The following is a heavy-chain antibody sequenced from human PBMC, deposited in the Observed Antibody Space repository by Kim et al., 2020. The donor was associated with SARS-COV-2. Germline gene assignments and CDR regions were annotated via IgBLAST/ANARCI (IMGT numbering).Heavy chain of an antibody. CDR1: GFTFSSYG. D-gene: IGHD6-19*01. V-gene: IGHV3-33*01. Sequence: GGSLRLSCAASGFTFSSYGMHWVRQAPGKGLEWVAVIWYDGSNKYYADSVKGRFTISRDNSKNTLYLQMNSLRAEDTAVYYCARDLGFSSDGSGYWGQGTRVPVSS. J-gene: IGHJ4*02. CDR3: ARDLGFSSDGSGY. CDR2: IWYDGSNK.